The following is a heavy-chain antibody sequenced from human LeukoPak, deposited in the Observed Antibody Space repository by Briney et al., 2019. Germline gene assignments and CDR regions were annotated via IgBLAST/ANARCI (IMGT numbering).Heavy chain of an antibody. D-gene: IGHD4-17*01. J-gene: IGHJ4*02. CDR2: IDPSDSYT. Sequence: GESLKISCKGSGYSFTSYWISRVRQMPGKGMEWMGRIDPSDSYTNYSPSFQGHVTISADKSISTAYLQWSSLKASDTAMYYCARRTDYGDYSDYWGQGTLVTVSS. CDR1: GYSFTSYW. CDR3: ARRTDYGDYSDY. V-gene: IGHV5-10-1*01.